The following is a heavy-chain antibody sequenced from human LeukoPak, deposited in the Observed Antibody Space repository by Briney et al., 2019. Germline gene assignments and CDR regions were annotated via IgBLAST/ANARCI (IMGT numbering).Heavy chain of an antibody. CDR3: ARGGGCTTTSCDFDH. D-gene: IGHD2-2*01. CDR2: ISYSGTT. Sequence: TSETLSLTRTVSGVSISSYYWTWIRQPPGKGLEWIGYISYSGTTNYNPSLNSRVTISLDTSKNQFSLKLSSVTAADTAVYYCARGGGCTTTSCDFDHWGQGTLVTVSS. J-gene: IGHJ4*02. V-gene: IGHV4-59*01. CDR1: GVSISSYY.